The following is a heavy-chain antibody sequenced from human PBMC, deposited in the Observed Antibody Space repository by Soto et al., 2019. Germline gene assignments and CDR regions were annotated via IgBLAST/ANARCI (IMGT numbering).Heavy chain of an antibody. CDR3: ALFGVVPEGRNWFDP. CDR2: ISGSGGST. V-gene: IGHV3-23*01. J-gene: IGHJ5*02. D-gene: IGHD3-3*01. Sequence: GGSLRLSCAASGFTFSSYAMSWVRQAPGKGLEWVSAISGSGGSTYYADSVKGRFTISRDNSKNTLYLQMNSLRAEDTAIYYCALFGVVPEGRNWFDPWGQGTLVTVSS. CDR1: GFTFSSYA.